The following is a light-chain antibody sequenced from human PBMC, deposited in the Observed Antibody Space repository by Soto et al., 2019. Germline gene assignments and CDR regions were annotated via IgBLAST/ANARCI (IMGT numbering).Light chain of an antibody. V-gene: IGKV1-5*01. CDR3: QQYNSVRWT. Sequence: DIQMTQSPSTLSASVRDRVTITCRASQSISRWLAWSQQKPGKAPKLLIYDASTLEVGVPSRFSGSASGTEFTLTISSLQPDDFATYYCQQYNSVRWTFGQGTKVDIK. J-gene: IGKJ1*01. CDR1: QSISRW. CDR2: DAS.